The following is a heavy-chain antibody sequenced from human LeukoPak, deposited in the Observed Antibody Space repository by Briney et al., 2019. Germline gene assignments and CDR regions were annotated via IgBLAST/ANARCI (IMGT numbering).Heavy chain of an antibody. J-gene: IGHJ4*02. CDR1: GGSINNYY. CDR2: IYYSGST. V-gene: IGHV4-59*01. Sequence: PSETLSLTCTVSGGSINNYYWSWIRQPPGKGLEWIGYIYYSGSTNYNPSLKSRVTISIDTSKNQFSLKLSSVTAADTAVYYCARDRDSSGYYYVPYYWGQGTLVTVSS. D-gene: IGHD3-22*01. CDR3: ARDRDSSGYYYVPYY.